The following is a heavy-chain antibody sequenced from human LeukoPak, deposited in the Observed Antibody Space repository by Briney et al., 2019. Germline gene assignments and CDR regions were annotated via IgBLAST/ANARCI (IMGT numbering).Heavy chain of an antibody. V-gene: IGHV3-30*18. CDR3: ANSTAMYL. CDR1: GFTFSSYG. J-gene: IGHJ5*02. Sequence: QSGGSLRLSCAASGFTFSSYGMHWVRQAPGKGLEWVAVISYDGSNKYYADSVKGRFTISRDNSKNTLYLQMNSLRAEDTAVYYCANSTAMYLWGQGTLVTVPS. CDR2: ISYDGSNK. D-gene: IGHD5-18*01.